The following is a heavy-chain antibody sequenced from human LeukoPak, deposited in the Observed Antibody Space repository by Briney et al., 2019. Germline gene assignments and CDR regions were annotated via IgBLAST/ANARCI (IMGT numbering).Heavy chain of an antibody. J-gene: IGHJ5*02. CDR1: GYTFTSYA. CDR2: INAGNGNT. D-gene: IGHD3-9*01. CDR3: AREGNDILTGYYDNWFDP. V-gene: IGHV1-3*01. Sequence: ASVKVSCKASGYTFTSYAMHWVRQAPGQRLGWMGWINAGNGNTKYSQKFQGRVTITRDTSASTAYMELSSLRSEDTAVYYCAREGNDILTGYYDNWFDPWGQGTLVTVSS.